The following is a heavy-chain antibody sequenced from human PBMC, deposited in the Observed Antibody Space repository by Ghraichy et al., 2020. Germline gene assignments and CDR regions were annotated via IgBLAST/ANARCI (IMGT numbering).Heavy chain of an antibody. Sequence: GSLRLSCAASGFTFSSYAMSWVRQAPGKGLEWVSAISGSGGSTYYADSVKGRFTISRDNSKNTLYLQMNSLRAEDTAVYYCAKRDRWIPLPDYWGQGTLVTVSS. J-gene: IGHJ4*02. CDR1: GFTFSSYA. CDR2: ISGSGGST. V-gene: IGHV3-23*01. CDR3: AKRDRWIPLPDY. D-gene: IGHD5-12*01.